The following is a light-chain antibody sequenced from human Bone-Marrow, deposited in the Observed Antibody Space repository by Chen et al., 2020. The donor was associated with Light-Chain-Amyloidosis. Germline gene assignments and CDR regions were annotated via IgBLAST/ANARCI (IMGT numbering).Light chain of an antibody. J-gene: IGLJ2*01. CDR1: DLPTKY. CDR3: QSADSSGTYEVI. CDR2: RDT. V-gene: IGLV3-25*03. Sequence: SSELTQPPSLSVSPGQTARITCSGDDLPTKYAYWYQQKPGQAPVLVIHRDTERPSGISERFSGSSSWTTATLNISGVQAEDEADYHCQSADSSGTYEVIFGGGTKLTVL.